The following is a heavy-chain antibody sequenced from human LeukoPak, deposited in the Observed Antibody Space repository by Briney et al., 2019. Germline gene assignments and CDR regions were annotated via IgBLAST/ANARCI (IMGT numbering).Heavy chain of an antibody. J-gene: IGHJ4*02. CDR3: AKNPRLEGWIYFDS. D-gene: IGHD1-1*01. CDR1: GFTFSSYS. V-gene: IGHV3-23*01. Sequence: PGGSLRLSCAASGFTFSSYSMSWVRQAPGKGLEWVSSISGSGGRIDYADSVKGRFTISRDNSKNTLSLQMSSLTAEGTAVYYCAKNPRLEGWIYFDSWCQGILVTVSS. CDR2: ISGSGGRI.